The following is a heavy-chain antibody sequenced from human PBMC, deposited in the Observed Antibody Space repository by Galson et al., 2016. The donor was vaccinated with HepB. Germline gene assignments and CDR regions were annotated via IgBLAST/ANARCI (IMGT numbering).Heavy chain of an antibody. CDR1: GGSIRSTYH. D-gene: IGHD6-19*01. J-gene: IGHJ5*02. Sequence: TLSLTCTVSGGSIRSTYHWSWIRHRPGKGLEWIGYIYSKGSTYYNPSFKSRLTISIDTSKNQFSLNLTSVTAADTAFYYCARGYRSGWYNRLDPWGQGTLVIVSS. V-gene: IGHV4-31*03. CDR3: ARGYRSGWYNRLDP. CDR2: IYSKGST.